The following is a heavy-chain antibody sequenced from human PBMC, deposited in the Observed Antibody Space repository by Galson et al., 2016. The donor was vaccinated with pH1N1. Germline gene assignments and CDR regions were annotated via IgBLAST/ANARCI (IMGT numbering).Heavy chain of an antibody. J-gene: IGHJ4*02. CDR2: ISSSGDKR. CDR1: GFTFSTFA. V-gene: IGHV3-30-3*01. CDR3: ARVRSSGYNYAQHFVD. D-gene: IGHD3-22*01. Sequence: SLRLSCAASGFTFSTFAMHWVRQAPGEGLEWVAVISSSGDKRFYEDSGKGRVTISRDSSKNTLYLQMNNLRREGTSFYYCARVRSSGYNYAQHFVDWGQGTRVTVSS.